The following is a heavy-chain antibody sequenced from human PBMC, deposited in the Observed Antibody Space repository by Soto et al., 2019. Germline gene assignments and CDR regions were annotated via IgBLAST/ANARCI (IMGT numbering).Heavy chain of an antibody. CDR3: ATTVSSSGWYYFDY. V-gene: IGHV4-39*01. CDR2: IYYSGST. J-gene: IGHJ4*01. Sequence: SETLSLICTVSGGSISSSSYYRGWIRQPPGKGLEWIGSIYYSGSTYYNPSLKSRVTISVDTSKNQFALKLSSVTAADTAVYYCATTVSSSGWYYFDYWGHGTLVTVSS. D-gene: IGHD6-19*01. CDR1: GGSISSSSYY.